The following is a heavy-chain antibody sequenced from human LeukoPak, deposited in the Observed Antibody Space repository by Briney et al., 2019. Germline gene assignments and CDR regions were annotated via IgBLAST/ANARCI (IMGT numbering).Heavy chain of an antibody. CDR2: IYDSGST. V-gene: IGHV4-4*07. Sequence: SETLSLTCTVSGGSISSHYWSWIRLPAGKGLEWIGRIYDSGSTNYNPSLRSRVTMSLDTSKNQFSLKLSSVTAADTAVYYCARDGGDQVPTSSWMAFDIWGQGTMVTVSS. CDR1: GGSISSHY. CDR3: ARDGGDQVPTSSWMAFDI. J-gene: IGHJ3*02. D-gene: IGHD3-16*01.